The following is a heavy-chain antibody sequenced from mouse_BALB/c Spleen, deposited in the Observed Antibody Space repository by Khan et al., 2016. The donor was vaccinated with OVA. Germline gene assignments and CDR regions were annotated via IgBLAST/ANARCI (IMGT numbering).Heavy chain of an antibody. V-gene: IGHV1S29*02. CDR3: VRSGYGSFAY. Sequence: QLVQSGPELVKPGASVKISCRASGYIFTDYILDWVKQSHGKSLEWIGYIFPNNGDTGYNQKFKTKATLNVDISSSTAYMELRSLTSEDSAVYYCVRSGYGSFAYWGQGTLVTVSA. CDR2: IFPNNGDT. CDR1: GYIFTDYI. D-gene: IGHD1-2*01. J-gene: IGHJ3*01.